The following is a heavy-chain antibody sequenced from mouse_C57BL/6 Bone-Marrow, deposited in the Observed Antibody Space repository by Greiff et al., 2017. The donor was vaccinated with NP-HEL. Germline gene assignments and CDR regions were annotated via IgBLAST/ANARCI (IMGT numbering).Heavy chain of an antibody. CDR3: ASPYDYDVAWFAY. CDR1: GFTFSSYG. CDR2: ISSGGSYT. V-gene: IGHV5-6*01. Sequence: EVQLVESGGDLVKPGGSLKLSCAASGFTFSSYGMSWVRQTPDKRLEWVATISSGGSYTYYPDSVKGRFTISRDNAKNTLYLQMSSLKSEDTAMXYCASPYDYDVAWFAYWGQGTLVTVSA. J-gene: IGHJ3*01. D-gene: IGHD2-4*01.